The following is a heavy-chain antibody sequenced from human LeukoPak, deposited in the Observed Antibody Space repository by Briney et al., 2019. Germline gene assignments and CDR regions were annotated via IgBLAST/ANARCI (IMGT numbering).Heavy chain of an antibody. CDR2: IKQDGSEK. CDR3: AKDPTYGSGSYYNPGAFDI. CDR1: GFTFSSYW. D-gene: IGHD3-10*01. V-gene: IGHV3-7*03. Sequence: GGSLRLSCAASGFTFSSYWMSWVRQAPGKGLEWVANIKQDGSEKYYVDSVKGRFTISRDNAKNSLYLQMNSLRAEDTAVYYCAKDPTYGSGSYYNPGAFDIWGQGTMVTVSS. J-gene: IGHJ3*02.